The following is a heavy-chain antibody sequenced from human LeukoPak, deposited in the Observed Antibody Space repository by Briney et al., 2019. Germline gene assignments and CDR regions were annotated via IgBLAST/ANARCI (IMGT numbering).Heavy chain of an antibody. J-gene: IGHJ4*02. CDR3: ASGRSNYGGNSGSDY. Sequence: SVKVSCKASGGTFSSYAISWVRQAPGQGLEWMGRIIPILGIANYAQKFQGRVTITADKSKSTAYMELSSLRSEDTAVYYCASGRSNYGGNSGSDYWGQGTLVTVSS. V-gene: IGHV1-69*04. CDR1: GGTFSSYA. D-gene: IGHD4-23*01. CDR2: IIPILGIA.